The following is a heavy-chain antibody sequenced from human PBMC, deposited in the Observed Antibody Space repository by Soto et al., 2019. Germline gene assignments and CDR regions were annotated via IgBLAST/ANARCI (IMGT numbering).Heavy chain of an antibody. J-gene: IGHJ4*02. CDR2: IYYSGST. CDR3: ARRGGPSGSFFDY. D-gene: IGHD1-26*01. CDR1: GGSISSSSYY. V-gene: IGHV4-39*01. Sequence: SETLSLTCTVSGGSISSSSYYWGWIHQPPGKGLEWIGSIYYSGSTYYNPSLKSRVTISVDTSKNQFSLKLGSVTAADTAVYYCARRGGPSGSFFDYWGQGTLVTVSS.